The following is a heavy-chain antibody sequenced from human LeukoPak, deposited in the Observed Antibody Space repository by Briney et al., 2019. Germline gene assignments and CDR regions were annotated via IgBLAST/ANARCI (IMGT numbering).Heavy chain of an antibody. CDR2: VYYSGST. CDR3: ARRTDGTSHFDY. D-gene: IGHD6-6*01. J-gene: IGHJ4*02. V-gene: IGHV4-59*08. CDR1: GGSIRSYF. Sequence: KPSETLSLTCTVSGGSIRSYFWSWIRQPPGKGLEWIGYVYYSGSTNYNPSLKSRVTISVDTSKKQFSLKLSSVTAADTAVYYCARRTDGTSHFDYWGQGTLVTVSS.